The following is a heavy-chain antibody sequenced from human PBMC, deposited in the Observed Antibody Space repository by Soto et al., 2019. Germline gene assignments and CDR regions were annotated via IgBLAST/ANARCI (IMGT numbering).Heavy chain of an antibody. CDR1: GGSISSGDYY. CDR2: IYYSGST. V-gene: IGHV4-30-4*01. J-gene: IGHJ3*02. Sequence: LSLTCTVSGGSISSGDYYWSWIRQPPGKGLEWIGYIYYSGSTYYNPSLKSRVTISVDTSKNQFSLKLSSVTAADTAVYYCARAGRDSSGYYRQADAFDIWGQGTMVTVSS. D-gene: IGHD3-22*01. CDR3: ARAGRDSSGYYRQADAFDI.